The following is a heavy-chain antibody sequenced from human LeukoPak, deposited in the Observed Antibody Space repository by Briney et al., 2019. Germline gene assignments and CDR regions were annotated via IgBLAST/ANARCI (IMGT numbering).Heavy chain of an antibody. J-gene: IGHJ4*02. CDR3: AKDYSPWTTVTTVFDY. Sequence: GGSLRLSCTTSGFTFGDYAMNWVRQAPGKGLEWVSGISWNSGSIGNADSVKGRFTISRDNAKNSLYLQMNSLRAEDTALYYCAKDYSPWTTVTTVFDYWGQGTLVTVSS. V-gene: IGHV3-9*01. CDR1: GFTFGDYA. D-gene: IGHD4-17*01. CDR2: ISWNSGSI.